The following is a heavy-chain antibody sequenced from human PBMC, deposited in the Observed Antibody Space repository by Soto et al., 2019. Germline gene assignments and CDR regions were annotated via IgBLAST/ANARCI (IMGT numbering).Heavy chain of an antibody. CDR1: GYIFTSYY. D-gene: IGHD3-10*01. J-gene: IGHJ4*02. V-gene: IGHV1-46*03. CDR2: INPFDGSR. CDR3: SRVDPGETSPFDH. Sequence: ASVKVSCKASGYIFTSYYLHWVRQAPGQGLEWMGWINPFDGSRMFAQSFQGRVTFTRDTSASTVYMELSGLRSDDTAVYYCSRVDPGETSPFDHWGQGTLVTVSS.